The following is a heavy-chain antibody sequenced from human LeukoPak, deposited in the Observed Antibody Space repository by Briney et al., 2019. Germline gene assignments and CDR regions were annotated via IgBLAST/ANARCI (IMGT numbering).Heavy chain of an antibody. D-gene: IGHD6-19*01. J-gene: IGHJ4*02. V-gene: IGHV4-39*01. CDR2: IYYSGST. CDR1: GGSISSSSYY. Sequence: SETLSLTCTVSGGSISSSSYYWGWIRQSPGKGLEWIGSIYYSGSTYYNPSLKSRVTISVDTSKNQFSLKLSSVTAADTAVYYCGGLNDSSGSSAYWGQGTLVTVSS. CDR3: GGLNDSSGSSAY.